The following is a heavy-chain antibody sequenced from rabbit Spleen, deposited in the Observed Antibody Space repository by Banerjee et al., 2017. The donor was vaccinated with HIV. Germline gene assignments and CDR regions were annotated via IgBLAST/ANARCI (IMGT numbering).Heavy chain of an antibody. Sequence: QSLEESGGDLVKPGASLTLTCTASGFSFSYSDYMCWVRQPPGKGPEWIACISAGVSFTTYYATWAKGRFTISKTSSTTVSLQMTSLTAADTATYFCARSDFNDYRRFNLWGPGTLVTVS. J-gene: IGHJ4*01. CDR1: GFSFSYSDY. V-gene: IGHV1S40*01. CDR2: ISAGVSFTT. CDR3: ARSDFNDYRRFNL. D-gene: IGHD1-1*01.